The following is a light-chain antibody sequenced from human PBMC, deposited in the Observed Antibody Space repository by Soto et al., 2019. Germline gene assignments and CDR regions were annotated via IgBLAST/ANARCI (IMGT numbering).Light chain of an antibody. CDR2: LNSDGSH. J-gene: IGLJ2*01. CDR1: SGHSNYA. CDR3: QTWGTGLYVV. V-gene: IGLV4-69*01. Sequence: QPVLTQSPSASASLGASVKLTCTLSSGHSNYAIAWHQQQPEKGPRYLMKLNSDGSHSKGDGIPDRFSGSSSGAERYLTISSLQSEDEADYYCQTWGTGLYVVFGGGTKLTGL.